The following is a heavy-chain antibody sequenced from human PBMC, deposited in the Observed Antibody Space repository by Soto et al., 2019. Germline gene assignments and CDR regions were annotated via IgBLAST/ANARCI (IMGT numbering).Heavy chain of an antibody. V-gene: IGHV4-34*01. CDR2: INHSGST. CDR1: GGSFSGYY. D-gene: IGHD3-3*01. J-gene: IGHJ5*02. Sequence: PSETLSLTCAVYGGSFSGYYWSWIRQPPGKGLEWIGEINHSGSTNYNPSLKSRVTISVDTSKNQFSLKLSSVTAADTAVYYCARGNNYDFWSGYYTGWFDPWGQGTLVTVSS. CDR3: ARGNNYDFWSGYYTGWFDP.